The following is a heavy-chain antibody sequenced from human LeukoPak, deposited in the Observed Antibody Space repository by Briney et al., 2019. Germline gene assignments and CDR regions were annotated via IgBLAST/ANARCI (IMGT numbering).Heavy chain of an antibody. D-gene: IGHD3-10*01. J-gene: IGHJ3*02. CDR3: ARGGYYSGSGAFDI. V-gene: IGHV4-59*01. CDR2: IYYSGST. Sequence: SETLSLTCTVSGGSISSYYWSWIRQPPGKGLEWIGYIYYSGSTNYNPSLKSRVTISVDTSKNQFSLKLTSVTTADTAVYYCARGGYYSGSGAFDIWGQGTMVTVSS. CDR1: GGSISSYY.